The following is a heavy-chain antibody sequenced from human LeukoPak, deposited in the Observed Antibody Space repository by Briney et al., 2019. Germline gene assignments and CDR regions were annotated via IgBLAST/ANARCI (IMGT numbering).Heavy chain of an antibody. V-gene: IGHV3-21*01. CDR2: ISSSSSYI. CDR3: ARDLVVNEYGDYDEKYGMDV. D-gene: IGHD4-17*01. J-gene: IGHJ6*02. CDR1: GFTFSSYS. Sequence: PGGSLRLSCAASGFTFSSYSMNRVRQAPGKGLEWVSSISSSSSYIYYADSVKGRFTISRDNAKKSLYLQMNSLRAEDTAVYYCARDLVVNEYGDYDEKYGMDVWGQGTTVTVSS.